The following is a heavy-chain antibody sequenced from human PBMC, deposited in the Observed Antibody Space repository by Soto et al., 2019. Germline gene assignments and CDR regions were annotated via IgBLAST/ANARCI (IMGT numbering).Heavy chain of an antibody. CDR1: GGSISSYY. D-gene: IGHD2-2*01. CDR2: IYYTEKT. J-gene: IGHJ6*02. CDR3: ARARFQLLHPYYYGMDV. V-gene: IGHV4-59*01. Sequence: QVQLQQSGPGLVKPSETLSPTCTVSGGSISSYYWSWIRQPPGKGLDWIGYIYYTEKTNYNPSLMSRVTISVDSSKNQFSLKLRSVTAADTGVYFCARARFQLLHPYYYGMDVWCQGTAVTGSS.